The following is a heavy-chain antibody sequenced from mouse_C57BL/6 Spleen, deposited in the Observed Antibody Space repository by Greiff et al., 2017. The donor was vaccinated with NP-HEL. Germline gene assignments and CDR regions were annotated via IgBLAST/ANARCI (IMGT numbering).Heavy chain of an antibody. J-gene: IGHJ1*03. CDR2: ISYSGST. CDR1: GYSITSDY. D-gene: IGHD1-1*01. CDR3: ARSDYYGSSWDWYFDV. Sequence: EVQLQQSGPGLAKPSQTLSLTCSVTGYSITSDYWNWLRKFPGNKLEYMGYISYSGSTYYNPSLKSRISITRDTSKNQYYLQLNSVTTEDTATYYCARSDYYGSSWDWYFDVWGTGTTVTVSS. V-gene: IGHV3-8*01.